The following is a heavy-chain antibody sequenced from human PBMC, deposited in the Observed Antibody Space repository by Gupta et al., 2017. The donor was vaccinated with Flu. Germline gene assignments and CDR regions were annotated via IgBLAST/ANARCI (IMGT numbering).Heavy chain of an antibody. CDR3: SRGDVQVWQPQIDQ. D-gene: IGHD6-6*01. J-gene: IGHJ4*02. Sequence: QIQLVESGGGVVQPGRSLRLSCAASGFTFSTFAMHWVRQAPGKGLEWVAVMSYDGRHKWYADSVKGRFTVSRDNAKNTLYLQMDSLRAEDTAVYYCSRGDVQVWQPQIDQWGQGTLVTVSS. CDR2: MSYDGRHK. CDR1: GFTFSTFA. V-gene: IGHV3-30*04.